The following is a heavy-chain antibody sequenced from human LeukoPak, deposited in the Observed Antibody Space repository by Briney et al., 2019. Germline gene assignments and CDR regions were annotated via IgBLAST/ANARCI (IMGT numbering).Heavy chain of an antibody. J-gene: IGHJ6*03. V-gene: IGHV4-59*01. CDR1: GGSINSYY. D-gene: IGHD3-10*01. CDR2: IYYSGST. Sequence: SETLSLTCTVSGGSINSYYWSWIRQPPGKGLEWIGYIYYSGSTNYNPSLKSRVTISVHTSKNQFSLKLSSVTAADTAVYYCARHVVKWFGESSYYYYYYMDVWGKGTTVTISS. CDR3: ARHVVKWFGESSYYYYYYMDV.